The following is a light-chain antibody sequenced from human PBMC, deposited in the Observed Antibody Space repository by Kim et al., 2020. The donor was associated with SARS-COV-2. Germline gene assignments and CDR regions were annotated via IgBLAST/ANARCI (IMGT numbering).Light chain of an antibody. CDR2: DAS. CDR1: QSVSTY. CDR3: QQYGSSPLYS. Sequence: ETVLTQSPATLSLSPGERATLSCRASQSVSTYIAWYQQRPGQAPRLLISDASNRATGIPDRFSGSGSGRDFTLTISRLEPEDFAVYFCQQYGSSPLYSFGQGTKLEIK. V-gene: IGKV3-20*01. J-gene: IGKJ2*03.